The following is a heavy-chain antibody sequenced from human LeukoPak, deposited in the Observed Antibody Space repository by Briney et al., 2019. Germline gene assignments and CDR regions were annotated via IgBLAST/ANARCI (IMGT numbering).Heavy chain of an antibody. J-gene: IGHJ4*02. Sequence: SETLSLTCTVSGGSISSYYWSWIRQPPGKGLEWIGYIYYSGSTNYNPSLKSRVTISVDTSKNQFSLKLSSVTAADTAVYYCARYVWGSYPTFEDYWGQGTLVTVSP. CDR2: IYYSGST. V-gene: IGHV4-59*01. CDR1: GGSISSYY. CDR3: ARYVWGSYPTFEDY. D-gene: IGHD3-16*02.